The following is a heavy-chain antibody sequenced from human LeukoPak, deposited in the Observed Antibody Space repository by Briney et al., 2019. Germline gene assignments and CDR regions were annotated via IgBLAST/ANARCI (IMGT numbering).Heavy chain of an antibody. CDR1: GFTFSSYS. J-gene: IGHJ4*02. Sequence: GGSLRLSGAASGFTFSSYSMNWVRQAPGKGLEWVSSISSSSSYIYYADSVKGRFTISRDNAKNSLYLQMNSLRAEDTAVYYCARDVYYYDSSGEMDWGQGTLVTVSS. D-gene: IGHD3-22*01. CDR3: ARDVYYYDSSGEMD. CDR2: ISSSSSYI. V-gene: IGHV3-21*01.